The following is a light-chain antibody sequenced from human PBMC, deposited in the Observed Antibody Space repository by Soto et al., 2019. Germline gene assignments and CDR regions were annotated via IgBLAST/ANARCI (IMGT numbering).Light chain of an antibody. Sequence: DRPIMHFPSSLSASVGDEVSIICRASQSISTYLNWYQQKAGLAPKLLIYAASSLQSGVPSRFSGSGSGTDFTLTISRLQPEDFATYYCQRTYSDPPTFGQVTKVEI. CDR3: QRTYSDPPT. V-gene: IGKV1-39*01. CDR1: QSISTY. CDR2: AAS. J-gene: IGKJ1*01.